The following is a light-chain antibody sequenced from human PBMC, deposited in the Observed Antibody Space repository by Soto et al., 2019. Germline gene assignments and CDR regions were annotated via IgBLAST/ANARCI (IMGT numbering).Light chain of an antibody. V-gene: IGKV1-27*01. CDR2: ASS. J-gene: IGKJ5*01. CDR1: QGISNY. CDR3: HKYNRAPHT. Sequence: DIQMTQSPSSLSASVGDRVTITCRARQGISNYLAWYQQKPGKVPKLLIYASSSLQSGVPSRFSGSGSGTDFTLTISSLQPEDVATYYCHKYNRAPHTFGQGTRLEIK.